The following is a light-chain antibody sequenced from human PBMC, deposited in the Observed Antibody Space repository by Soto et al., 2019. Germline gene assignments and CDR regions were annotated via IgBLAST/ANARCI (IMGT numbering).Light chain of an antibody. CDR1: SSDVGSYNY. CDR3: SSYTSSGTL. Sequence: QSVLTQPASVSGSPGQSITISCTGTSSDVGSYNYVSWYQQHPGKAPKLIIYEVSDRPSGVSSRFSGSKSGNTASLTISGLQAEDEADYYCSSYTSSGTLFGTGTKVTV. J-gene: IGLJ1*01. CDR2: EVS. V-gene: IGLV2-14*01.